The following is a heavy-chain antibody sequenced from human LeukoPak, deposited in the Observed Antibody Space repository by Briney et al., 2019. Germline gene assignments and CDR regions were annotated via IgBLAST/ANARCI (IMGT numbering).Heavy chain of an antibody. CDR2: ISGSGGST. CDR3: AREGATYYDFWSGRPFDH. Sequence: PGGSLRLSCAASGFTFSSYAMSWVRQAPGKGLEWVSAISGSGGSTYYADSVKGRFTISRDNSKNTLYLQMNSLRAEDTAVYYCAREGATYYDFWSGRPFDHWGQGTLVTVSS. V-gene: IGHV3-23*01. CDR1: GFTFSSYA. D-gene: IGHD3-3*01. J-gene: IGHJ4*02.